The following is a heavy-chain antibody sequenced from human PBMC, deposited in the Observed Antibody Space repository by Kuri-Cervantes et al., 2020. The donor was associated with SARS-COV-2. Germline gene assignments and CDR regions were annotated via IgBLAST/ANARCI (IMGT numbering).Heavy chain of an antibody. CDR3: ARRASSSFENYYYYMDV. V-gene: IGHV4-34*01. Sequence: SETLSLTCAVYGGSFSGYYWSWIRQPPGKGLEWIGEINHSGSTNYNPSLKSRVTISVDTSKNQFSLKLSSVTAADTAVYYCARRASSSFENYYYYMDVWGKGTTVTVSS. CDR2: INHSGST. CDR1: GGSFSGYY. J-gene: IGHJ6*03. D-gene: IGHD6-6*01.